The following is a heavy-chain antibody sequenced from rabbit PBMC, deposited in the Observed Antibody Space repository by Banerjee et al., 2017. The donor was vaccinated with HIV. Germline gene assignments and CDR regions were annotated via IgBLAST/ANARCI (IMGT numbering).Heavy chain of an antibody. CDR1: GFSFSSSYW. Sequence: EESGGDLVKPEGSLTLTCTASGFSFSSSYWLCWVRQAPGKGLEWIACIGAGSTSTYYATWAKGRFTISKTSSTTVPLQMTSLTAADTATYFCARDAGYAGSNSWGQGTLVTVS. V-gene: IGHV1S45*01. J-gene: IGHJ3*01. D-gene: IGHD4-2*01. CDR3: ARDAGYAGSNS. CDR2: IGAGSTST.